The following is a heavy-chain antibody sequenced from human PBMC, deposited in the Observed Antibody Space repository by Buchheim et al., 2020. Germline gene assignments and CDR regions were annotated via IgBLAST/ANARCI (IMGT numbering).Heavy chain of an antibody. V-gene: IGHV4-39*01. J-gene: IGHJ6*03. CDR2: IYYSGKT. D-gene: IGHD4-23*01. Sequence: QLQLQESGPGLLRPSKTLSLTCTVSGGSISGADDYWAWIRQSPEKGLEWIGSIYYSGKTFYNPSLTSRVTISVDTSENKFSLGLSSVTASDTAVYYCARSRSTRWAYYYMDVWGKGT. CDR3: ARSRSTRWAYYYMDV. CDR1: GGSISGADDY.